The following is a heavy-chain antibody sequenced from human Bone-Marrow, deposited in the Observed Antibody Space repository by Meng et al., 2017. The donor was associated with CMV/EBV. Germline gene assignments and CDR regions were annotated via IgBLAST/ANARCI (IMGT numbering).Heavy chain of an antibody. V-gene: IGHV1-18*01. CDR2: ISAYNGNT. Sequence: ASVKVSCKASGYTFASYGISWVRQAPGQGLEWMGWISAYNGNTNYAQKLQGRVTMTTDTSTSTAYMELRSLRSDDTAVYYCASRDGYNDPLDYWGQGTLVTVSS. CDR1: GYTFASYG. D-gene: IGHD5-24*01. CDR3: ASRDGYNDPLDY. J-gene: IGHJ4*02.